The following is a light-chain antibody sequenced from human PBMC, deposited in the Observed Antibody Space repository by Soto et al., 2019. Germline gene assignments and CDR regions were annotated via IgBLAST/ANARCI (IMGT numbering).Light chain of an antibody. CDR3: QQSYSTPPWT. CDR2: DAS. V-gene: IGKV1-39*01. Sequence: DIQLTQSPSSLSFSVGDKVTMTCRASQSIRSYLNWVQQKPGKAPKLLIYDASSLQTGVPSRFSGSGSGTDFSLTISRLQPEDFAPYYCQQSYSTPPWTFGEGTKVDIK. CDR1: QSIRSY. J-gene: IGKJ1*01.